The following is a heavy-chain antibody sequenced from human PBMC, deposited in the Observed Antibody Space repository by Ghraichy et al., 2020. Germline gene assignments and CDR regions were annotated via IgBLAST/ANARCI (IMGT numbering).Heavy chain of an antibody. Sequence: SETLSLTCTVSGGSISSSSYYWGWIRQPPGKGLEWIGSIYYSGSTYYNPSLKSRVTISVDTSKNQFSLKLSSVTAADTAVYYCARQGYDFWSGYYGRAYQFDYWGQGTLVTVSS. CDR2: IYYSGST. CDR3: ARQGYDFWSGYYGRAYQFDY. V-gene: IGHV4-39*01. CDR1: GGSISSSSYY. D-gene: IGHD3-3*01. J-gene: IGHJ4*02.